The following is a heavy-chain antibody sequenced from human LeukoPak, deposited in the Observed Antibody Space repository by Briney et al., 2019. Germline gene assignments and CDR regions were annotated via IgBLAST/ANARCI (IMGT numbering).Heavy chain of an antibody. CDR2: ISSSSRHI. Sequence: GGSLRLSCAASGFTFSSYSMNWVRQAPGKGLEWVSSISSSSRHIYYADSVKGRFTISRDNAKNSLYLQMNSLRAEDTAMYYCARDLTSTSWEGFDPWGQGTLSPSPQ. V-gene: IGHV3-21*01. CDR1: GFTFSSYS. CDR3: ARDLTSTSWEGFDP. D-gene: IGHD2-2*01. J-gene: IGHJ5*02.